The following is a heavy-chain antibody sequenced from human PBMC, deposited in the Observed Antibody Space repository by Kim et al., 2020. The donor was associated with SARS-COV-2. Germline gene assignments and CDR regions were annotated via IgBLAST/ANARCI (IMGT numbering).Heavy chain of an antibody. D-gene: IGHD3-16*01. CDR2: ISYDGSDT. CDR1: QFTFSSYT. V-gene: IGHV3-30*04. J-gene: IGHJ1*01. Sequence: GGSLRLSCRAAQFTFSSYTMHWVRQAPGKGLEWVALISYDGSDTYYAESVKGRFSVSRDNSNNTVFLQMNSLRVDDTALYYCARGPLYYSQSSESLSSEYLQLWAEGTLVTVSS. CDR3: ARGPLYYSQSSESLSSEYLQL.